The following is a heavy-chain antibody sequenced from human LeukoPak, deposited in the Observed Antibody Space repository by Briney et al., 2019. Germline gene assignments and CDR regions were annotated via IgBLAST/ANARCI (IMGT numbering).Heavy chain of an antibody. J-gene: IGHJ5*02. CDR3: ASGVRREEWFDP. V-gene: IGHV1-46*01. CDR1: GYTFTTYW. D-gene: IGHD1-1*01. CDR2: INPNDGST. Sequence: ASVKVSCKASGYTFTTYWIQWVRQAPGQGLEWVALINPNDGSTTYAHKFQGRVTMTRDTSTSTVYMDLSRLTSEDTAVYYCASGVRREEWFDPWGQGTLVTVSS.